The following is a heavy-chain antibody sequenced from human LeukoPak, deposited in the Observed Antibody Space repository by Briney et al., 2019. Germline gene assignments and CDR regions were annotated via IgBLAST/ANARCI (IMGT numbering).Heavy chain of an antibody. J-gene: IGHJ4*02. CDR1: GGSFSGYY. D-gene: IGHD3-10*01. Sequence: PSETLSLTCAVYGGSFSGYYWSWIRQPPGKGLEWIGEINHSGSTNYNSSLKSRVTISVDTSKNQFSLKLSSVTAADTAVYYCAIGASGSQVDYWGQGTLVTVSS. CDR3: AIGASGSQVDY. CDR2: INHSGST. V-gene: IGHV4-34*01.